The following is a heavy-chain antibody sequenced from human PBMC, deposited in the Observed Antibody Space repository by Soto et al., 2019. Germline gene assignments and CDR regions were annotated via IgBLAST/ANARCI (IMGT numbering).Heavy chain of an antibody. CDR1: GGTFSSYA. CDR2: IIPIFGTA. CDR3: ARYLIVDSSGWYASWFDP. D-gene: IGHD6-19*01. J-gene: IGHJ5*02. Sequence: QVQLVQSGAEVKKPGSSVKVSCKASGGTFSSYAISWVRQAPGQGLEWMGGIIPIFGTANYAQKFQGRVTITADESTSPAYMELSSLRSEDTAVYYCARYLIVDSSGWYASWFDPWGQGTLVTVSS. V-gene: IGHV1-69*01.